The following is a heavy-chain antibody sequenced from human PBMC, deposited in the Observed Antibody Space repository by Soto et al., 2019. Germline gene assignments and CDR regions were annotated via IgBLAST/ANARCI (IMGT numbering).Heavy chain of an antibody. CDR1: GYSINIDYY. D-gene: IGHD3-10*01. Sequence: SETLSLTCAVSGYSINIDYYCGWIRQPPGKGLEWIGSVDHSGRTYYSPSLRSRLTIFIDTSKNQFSLRLTSVTAAGTAMYFCAKKGYYPSGKINLFDSWGPGTLVTVSS. CDR2: VDHSGRT. CDR3: AKKGYYPSGKINLFDS. V-gene: IGHV4-38-2*01. J-gene: IGHJ4*02.